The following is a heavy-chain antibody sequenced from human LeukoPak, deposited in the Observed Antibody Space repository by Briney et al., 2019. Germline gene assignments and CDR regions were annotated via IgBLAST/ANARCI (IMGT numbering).Heavy chain of an antibody. CDR3: ANYDTNYI. CDR2: IKPDGSEK. CDR1: GFTFSNYG. V-gene: IGHV3-7*01. Sequence: GGSLRLSCVGSGFTFSNYGIHWVRQAPGKGLEWVASIKPDGSEKYYVDSVKGRFTISRDNAKNSLYLQMNSLRAEDTAVYYCANYDTNYIGGQGTLLAVSS. D-gene: IGHD1-7*01. J-gene: IGHJ4*02.